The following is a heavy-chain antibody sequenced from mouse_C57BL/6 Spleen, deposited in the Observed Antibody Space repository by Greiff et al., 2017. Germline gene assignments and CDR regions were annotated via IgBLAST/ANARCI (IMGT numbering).Heavy chain of an antibody. CDR3: ARIYDGYYVGAMDY. CDR1: GYTFTGYW. V-gene: IGHV1-9*01. CDR2: ILPGSGST. Sequence: QVQLQQSGAELMKPGASVKLSCKATGYTFTGYWIEWVKQRPGHGLEWIGEILPGSGSTNYNDKFKGKATFTADTSSNTAYMQLSSLTTEDSAIYYCARIYDGYYVGAMDYWGQGTSVTVSS. J-gene: IGHJ4*01. D-gene: IGHD2-3*01.